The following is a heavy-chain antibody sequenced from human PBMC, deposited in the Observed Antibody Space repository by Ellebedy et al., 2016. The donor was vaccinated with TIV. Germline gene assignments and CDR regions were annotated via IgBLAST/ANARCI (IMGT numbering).Heavy chain of an antibody. CDR2: FGVSGDTT. D-gene: IGHD1-14*01. J-gene: IGHJ4*02. CDR1: GFTFSSSA. Sequence: GESLKISCAASGFTFSSSAMSWVRQAPGKGLEWVSGFGVSGDTTYYTDSVKDRFTVSRDNSSNTLYLQMNSLRAEDTAIYYCAKGRSGTYIHHAFDYWGQGTLVTVSS. CDR3: AKGRSGTYIHHAFDY. V-gene: IGHV3-23*01.